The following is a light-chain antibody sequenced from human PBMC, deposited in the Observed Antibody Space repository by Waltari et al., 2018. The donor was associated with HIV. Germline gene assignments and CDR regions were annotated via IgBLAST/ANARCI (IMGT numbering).Light chain of an antibody. CDR1: RSNIGSNT. J-gene: IGLJ3*02. CDR3: ATWDDALSGPV. V-gene: IGLV1-44*01. Sequence: QSVLTQPPSASRTPGQRVIISCSGSRSNIGSNTVNWYQQFSGSAPTLLIYRNNQRPSAVPDRFSGCKSGSAASLAISGLKSEDEADYHCATWDDALSGPVFGAGTKLTV. CDR2: RNN.